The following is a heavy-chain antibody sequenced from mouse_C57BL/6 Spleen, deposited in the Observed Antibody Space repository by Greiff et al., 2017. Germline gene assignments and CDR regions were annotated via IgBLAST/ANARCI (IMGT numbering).Heavy chain of an antibody. V-gene: IGHV1-54*01. J-gene: IGHJ3*01. Sequence: QVQLQQSGAELVRPGTSVKVSCKASGYAFTNYLIEWVKQRPGQGLEWIGVINPGSGGTNYNEKFKGKATLTADKSSSTAYMQLSSLTSEDSAVYFCARWGGGYDHGGLAYWGQGTLVTVSA. CDR3: ARWGGGYDHGGLAY. CDR2: INPGSGGT. D-gene: IGHD2-3*01. CDR1: GYAFTNYL.